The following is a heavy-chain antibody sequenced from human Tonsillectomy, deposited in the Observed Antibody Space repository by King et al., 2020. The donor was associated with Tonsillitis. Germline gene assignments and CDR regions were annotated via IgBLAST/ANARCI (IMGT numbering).Heavy chain of an antibody. Sequence: VQLVESGGGVVQPGSSLRLSCAASVFTFSNYGMHWVRQAPGKGLEWVAVICYVGSNKYYADAVKGRFTISRDNSKNTLLLQMNSLRVEDTAGYYCAREAVVLMSAEDNWFDPWGQGTLVTVSS. D-gene: IGHD2-8*01. CDR2: ICYVGSNK. CDR1: VFTFSNYG. CDR3: AREAVVLMSAEDNWFDP. V-gene: IGHV3-33*08. J-gene: IGHJ5*02.